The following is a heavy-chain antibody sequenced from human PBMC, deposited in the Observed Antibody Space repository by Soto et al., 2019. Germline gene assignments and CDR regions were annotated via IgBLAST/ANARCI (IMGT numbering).Heavy chain of an antibody. D-gene: IGHD3-16*01. CDR1: GCTFSNYW. Sequence: EEQLVESGGGLVQPGGSLRLSCAASGCTFSNYWMSWVRQAPGKGLEWVADIKHDGSEKYYVDSVKGRFTISRDNAKNSVYLQMNSLRAEDTAVYYCGRDYDNGAYASYADDWGQGTLVTVSS. J-gene: IGHJ4*02. V-gene: IGHV3-7*03. CDR2: IKHDGSEK. CDR3: GRDYDNGAYASYADD.